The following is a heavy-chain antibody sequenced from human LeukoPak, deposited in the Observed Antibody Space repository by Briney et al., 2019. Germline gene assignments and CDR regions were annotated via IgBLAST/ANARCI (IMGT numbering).Heavy chain of an antibody. Sequence: GSLRLSCAASGLTFSNYGMHWVRQAPGKGLEWVAVIWYDGGNKYYADSVKGRFTFSRDNSKNTLYLQMNSLRADDTAVYYCARDSAGYFDYWGQGTLVTVSS. CDR1: GLTFSNYG. V-gene: IGHV3-33*01. CDR3: ARDSAGYFDY. CDR2: IWYDGGNK. J-gene: IGHJ4*02.